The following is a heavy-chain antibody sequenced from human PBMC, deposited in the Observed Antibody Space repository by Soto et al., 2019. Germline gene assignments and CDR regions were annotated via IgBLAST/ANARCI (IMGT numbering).Heavy chain of an antibody. D-gene: IGHD5-12*01. CDR3: ARALSGYGSKGMDV. CDR1: GYTFTGYY. V-gene: IGHV1-2*04. Sequence: VKVSCKASGYTFTGYYMHWVRQAPGQGLEWMGWINPNSGGTNYAQKFQGWVTMTRDTSISTAYMELSRLRSDDTAVYYCARALSGYGSKGMDVWGQGTTVTVSS. J-gene: IGHJ6*02. CDR2: INPNSGGT.